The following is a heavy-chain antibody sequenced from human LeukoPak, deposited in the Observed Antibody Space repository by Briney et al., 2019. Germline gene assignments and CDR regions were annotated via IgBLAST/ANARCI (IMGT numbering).Heavy chain of an antibody. Sequence: SETLSLTCTVSGGSLYISSYYWGWIRQPPGKGLEWIGSIYYSGSTYYHPSLKSRVTVSVDKSKNQFSLKLTSVTAADTAVYYCARRRSDFWSGYYDPWGQGTLVTVSS. D-gene: IGHD3-3*01. J-gene: IGHJ5*02. V-gene: IGHV4-39*01. CDR3: ARRRSDFWSGYYDP. CDR1: GGSLYISSYY. CDR2: IYYSGST.